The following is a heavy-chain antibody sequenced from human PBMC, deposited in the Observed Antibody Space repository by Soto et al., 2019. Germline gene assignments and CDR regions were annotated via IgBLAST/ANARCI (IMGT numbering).Heavy chain of an antibody. CDR1: GYTFTSYA. CDR3: AREYYDILTGHSPLYYYYGMDV. Sequence: ASVKVSCKASGYTFTSYAMNWVRQAPGQGLEWMGWINTNTGNPTYAQGFTGRFVFSLDTSVSTAYLQICGLKAEDTAVYYCAREYYDILTGHSPLYYYYGMDVWGQGTTVTVSS. J-gene: IGHJ6*02. D-gene: IGHD3-9*01. V-gene: IGHV7-4-1*01. CDR2: INTNTGNP.